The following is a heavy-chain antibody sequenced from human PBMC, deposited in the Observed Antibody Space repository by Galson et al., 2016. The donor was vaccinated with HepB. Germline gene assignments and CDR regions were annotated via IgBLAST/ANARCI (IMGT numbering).Heavy chain of an antibody. CDR1: GSSVSNNY. Sequence: SLRLSCAASGSSVSNNYMLWVRQAPGRGLEWVSSIYNGGATHYADSLKGRFTISRVSSKKTWYLQMNSLRAEDTAVYFCSRNPNAAATGTWGWGQGTLVTVSS. CDR2: IYNGGAT. V-gene: IGHV3-53*01. J-gene: IGHJ4*02. D-gene: IGHD6-13*01. CDR3: SRNPNAAATGTWG.